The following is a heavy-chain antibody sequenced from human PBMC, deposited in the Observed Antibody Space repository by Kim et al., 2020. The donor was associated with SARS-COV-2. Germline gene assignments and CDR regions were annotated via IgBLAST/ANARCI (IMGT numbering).Heavy chain of an antibody. J-gene: IGHJ6*02. CDR3: AKDLYCSSASCYLGYYFYYYGIDV. CDR2: ISYDGNNK. Sequence: GGSLRLSCAASGFTFSSYGMHWVRQAPGKGLVWVAIISYDGNNKYYADSVKGRFTISRDNSKNTLYLQMNSLRAEDTAVYHCAKDLYCSSASCYLGYYFYYYGIDVGGQGTTVTVSS. D-gene: IGHD2-2*01. V-gene: IGHV3-30*18. CDR1: GFTFSSYG.